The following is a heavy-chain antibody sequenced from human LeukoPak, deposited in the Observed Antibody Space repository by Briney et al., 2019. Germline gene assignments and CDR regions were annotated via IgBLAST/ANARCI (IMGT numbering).Heavy chain of an antibody. D-gene: IGHD1-26*01. V-gene: IGHV1-2*02. Sequence: ASVKASCKTSGYTFTDYFIHWVRQAPGQGLEWMGWINPNSGATNYERKFQDRVTMNTDTSITTGYMELTRLTSDDTAVYYCAREGWAPHFDSWGQGSLVIVTS. CDR3: AREGWAPHFDS. CDR2: INPNSGAT. J-gene: IGHJ4*02. CDR1: GYTFTDYF.